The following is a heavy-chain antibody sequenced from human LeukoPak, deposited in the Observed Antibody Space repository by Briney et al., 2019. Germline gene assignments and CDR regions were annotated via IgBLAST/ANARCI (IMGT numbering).Heavy chain of an antibody. V-gene: IGHV4-34*01. Sequence: PSETLSLTCAVYGGSFSGYYWSWIRQPPGKGLEWIGEINHSGSTNYNPSLKGRVTISVDTSKNQFSLKLSSVTAADTAVYYCARAAGPATMVRGPGDYWGQGTLVTVSS. D-gene: IGHD3-10*01. J-gene: IGHJ4*02. CDR2: INHSGST. CDR3: ARAAGPATMVRGPGDY. CDR1: GGSFSGYY.